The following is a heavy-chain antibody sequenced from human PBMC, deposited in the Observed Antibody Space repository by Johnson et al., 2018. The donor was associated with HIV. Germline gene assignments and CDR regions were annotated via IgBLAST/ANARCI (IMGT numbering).Heavy chain of an antibody. D-gene: IGHD5-18*01. Sequence: QVQLVESGGGVVRPGRSLRLSCSVSGLTFNNYPMHWVRQAPGKGLEWVAVISFDGSNKYYAESLKGRFIISRDNSKNTLYLQMNSLRAEDTAVYYCARAIVTPDEVAFDIWGQGSMVTFSS. V-gene: IGHV3-30*14. CDR1: GLTFNNYP. CDR3: ARAIVTPDEVAFDI. CDR2: ISFDGSNK. J-gene: IGHJ3*02.